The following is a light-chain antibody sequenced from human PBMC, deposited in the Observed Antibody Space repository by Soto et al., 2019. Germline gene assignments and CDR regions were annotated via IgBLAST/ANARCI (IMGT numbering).Light chain of an antibody. CDR2: YDD. J-gene: IGLJ2*01. V-gene: IGLV1-36*01. CDR1: SSNIGNNA. CDR3: AAWDDSLNVAV. Sequence: QSVLTQPPSVSDAPRQRVTISCSGSSSNIGNNAVNWYQQLPGKAPKLLIYYDDLLPSGVSDRFSGSKSGTSASLAISGLQSEDEADYYCAAWDDSLNVAVFGGGTQLTVL.